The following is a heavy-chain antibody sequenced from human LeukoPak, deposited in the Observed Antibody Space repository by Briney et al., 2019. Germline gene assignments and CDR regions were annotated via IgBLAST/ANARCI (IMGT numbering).Heavy chain of an antibody. CDR3: ARSRVRDWGAYSGSSFDY. Sequence: SETLSLTCTVSGGSISSGGYYWSWIRQHPGKGLEWIGYIYYSGSTYYNPSLKSRVTISVDTSKKQFSLKLSSVTAADTAVYYCARSRVRDWGAYSGSSFDYWGQGTLVTVSS. J-gene: IGHJ4*02. CDR1: GGSISSGGYY. D-gene: IGHD1-26*01. V-gene: IGHV4-31*03. CDR2: IYYSGST.